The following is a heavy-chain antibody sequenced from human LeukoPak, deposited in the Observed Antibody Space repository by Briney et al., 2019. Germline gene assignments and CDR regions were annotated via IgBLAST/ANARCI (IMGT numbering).Heavy chain of an antibody. J-gene: IGHJ5*02. CDR2: IIPIFGTA. CDR3: ALLPYNWFDP. V-gene: IGHV1-69*06. CDR1: GGTISSYA. D-gene: IGHD1-26*01. Sequence: ASVKVSCKASGGTISSYAISWVRQAPGQGLEWMGGIIPIFGTANYAQKFQGRVTITADKSTSTAYMELSSLRSEDTAVYYCALLPYNWFDPWGQGTLVTVSS.